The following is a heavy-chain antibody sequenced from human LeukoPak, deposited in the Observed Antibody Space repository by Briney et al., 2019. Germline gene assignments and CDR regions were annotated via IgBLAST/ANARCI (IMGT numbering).Heavy chain of an antibody. J-gene: IGHJ4*02. V-gene: IGHV5-51*01. D-gene: IGHD3-10*01. CDR1: GYRFTRYW. Sequence: GESLKISCKGSGYRFTRYWIGWVRQMPGKGLEWMGIIYPGDSDTRYSPSFQGQVTISADKSISTAYLQWSSLKASDTAMYYCARQQSPYGSGNDYWGQGTLVTVSS. CDR2: IYPGDSDT. CDR3: ARQQSPYGSGNDY.